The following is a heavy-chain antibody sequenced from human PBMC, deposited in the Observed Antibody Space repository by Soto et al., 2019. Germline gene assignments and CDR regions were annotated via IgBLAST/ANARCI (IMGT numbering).Heavy chain of an antibody. CDR1: GFTFSTYT. CDR3: ARASGIMVAHNYFDS. D-gene: IGHD2-8*01. J-gene: IGHJ4*02. Sequence: GGSLRLSCEAFGFTFSTYTMNWVRRAPGKGLEWVSYISSSGRTISYADPVKGRFSISRDNAKNSLYLQMNSLRGEDTAVYYCARASGIMVAHNYFDSWRQGTLVT. CDR2: ISSSGRTI. V-gene: IGHV3-48*04.